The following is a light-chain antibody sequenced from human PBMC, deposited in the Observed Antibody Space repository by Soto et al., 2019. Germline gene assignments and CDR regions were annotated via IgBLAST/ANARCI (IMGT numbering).Light chain of an antibody. Sequence: VLTQSPGTLSLSPGERPTLSCRASQTVRNNYLAWYQQKPGQAPRLLIYDASSRATGIPDRFSGGGSGTAFSLTIRTLEPEDFGVYYSQQFCSYQLNFCGG. J-gene: IGKJ4*01. V-gene: IGKV3-20*01. CDR3: QQFCSYQLN. CDR1: QTVRNNY. CDR2: DAS.